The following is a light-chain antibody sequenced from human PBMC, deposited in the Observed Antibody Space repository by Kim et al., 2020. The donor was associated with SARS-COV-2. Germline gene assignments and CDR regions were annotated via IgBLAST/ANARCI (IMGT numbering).Light chain of an antibody. CDR3: QQYNNWPPLT. V-gene: IGKV3D-15*03. CDR1: QSVSSY. J-gene: IGKJ4*01. CDR2: GAS. Sequence: EIVMTQSPATLSVSPGERATLSRRASQSVSSYLAWYQQKPGQAPRLLIYGASIRATGFPARFSGSGSGTEFTLTISILQSEDFAVYYCQQYNNWPPLTFGGGTKVDIK.